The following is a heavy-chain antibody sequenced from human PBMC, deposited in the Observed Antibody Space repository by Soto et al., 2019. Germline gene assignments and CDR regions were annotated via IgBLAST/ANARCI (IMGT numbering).Heavy chain of an antibody. CDR2: TNPNSGGT. CDR3: ARETSTTVVNRGGFWFDP. D-gene: IGHD4-17*01. V-gene: IGHV1-2*02. Sequence: ASVKVSCKASGYTFTGYYMHWVRQAPGQGLEWMGWTNPNSGGTNYAQKFQGRVTMTRDTSISTAYMELSRLRSDDTAVYYCARETSTTVVNRGGFWFDPWGQGTLVTVSS. CDR1: GYTFTGYY. J-gene: IGHJ5*02.